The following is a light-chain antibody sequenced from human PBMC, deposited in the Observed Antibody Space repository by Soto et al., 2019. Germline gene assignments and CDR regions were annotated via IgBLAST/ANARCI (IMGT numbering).Light chain of an antibody. CDR3: QRYNSY. CDR2: RAS. Sequence: DIQMTQSPSTLSASVGDRVTITCRASQSISSWLAWYQQKPGKAPKLLIYRASSLASGVPSRFSGSGSGTEFTLTISSLQPDDFATYYCQRYNSYFGQGTQLEIK. CDR1: QSISSW. J-gene: IGKJ2*01. V-gene: IGKV1-5*03.